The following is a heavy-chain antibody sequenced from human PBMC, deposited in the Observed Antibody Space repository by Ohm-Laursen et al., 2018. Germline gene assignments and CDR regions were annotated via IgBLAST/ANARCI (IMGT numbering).Heavy chain of an antibody. CDR3: AKDNGWGCSSSSCYFSDAFHI. Sequence: SLRLSCSASGFTFDDYAMHWVRQAPGKGLEWVSGISWNSGSIGYADSVKGRFTISRDDAKNSLYLQMNSLRAEDTALYYCAKDNGWGCSSSSCYFSDAFHIWGQGTMVTVSS. CDR1: GFTFDDYA. CDR2: ISWNSGSI. D-gene: IGHD2-2*01. V-gene: IGHV3-9*01. J-gene: IGHJ3*02.